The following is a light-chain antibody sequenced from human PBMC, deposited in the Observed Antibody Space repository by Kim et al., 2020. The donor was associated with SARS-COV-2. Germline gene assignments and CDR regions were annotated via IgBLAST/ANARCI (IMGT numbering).Light chain of an antibody. CDR2: AAS. CDR1: QDIRNE. CDR3: LHDYDYPRT. Sequence: IQMTQSPSSLSASVGDRVTITCRASQDIRNELARYQQKSGKAPELLIYAASSFQSGVTSRFRGFGSGTDFTLTISSLQPEDFATYYYLHDYDYPRTFGQGTKVDIK. V-gene: IGKV1-6*01. J-gene: IGKJ1*01.